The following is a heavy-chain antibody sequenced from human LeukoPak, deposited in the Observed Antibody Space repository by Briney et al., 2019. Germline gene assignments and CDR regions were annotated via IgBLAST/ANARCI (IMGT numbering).Heavy chain of an antibody. CDR3: AREIGYTFPQQL. J-gene: IGHJ4*02. V-gene: IGHV4-39*07. CDR1: GGSISSSSYY. Sequence: PSETLSLTCTVSGGSISSSSYYWGWIRQPPGKGLEWIGSIYYSGSTYYNPSLKSRVTISVDTSKNQFSLKLSSVTAADTAVYYCAREIGYTFPQQLWGQGTLVTVSS. D-gene: IGHD5-18*01. CDR2: IYYSGST.